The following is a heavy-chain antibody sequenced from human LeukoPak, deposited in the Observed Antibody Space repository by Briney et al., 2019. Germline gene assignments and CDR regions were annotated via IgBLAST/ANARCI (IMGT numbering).Heavy chain of an antibody. J-gene: IGHJ4*02. CDR3: ARDRGTWNDDGFDY. V-gene: IGHV4-34*01. CDR2: INHSGST. CDR1: GGSFSGYY. D-gene: IGHD1-1*01. Sequence: PSETLSLTCAVYGGSFSGYYWSWIRPPPGKGLEWIGEINHSGSTNYNPSLKSRVTMSVDTSKNQFSLKLSSVTAADTAVYYCARDRGTWNDDGFDYWGQGTLVTVSS.